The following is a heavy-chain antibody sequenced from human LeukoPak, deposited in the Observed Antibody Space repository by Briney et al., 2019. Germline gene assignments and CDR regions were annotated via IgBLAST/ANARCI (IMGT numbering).Heavy chain of an antibody. Sequence: SETLSLTCTVSGGSISSYYWSWIRQPPGKGLEWIGYIYYSGSTNYNPSLKSRVTISVDTSKNQFSLRLSSVTAADTAVYYCARVVGDYDSSGYYLSPPKWFDYWGQGTLVTVSS. V-gene: IGHV4-59*01. CDR3: ARVVGDYDSSGYYLSPPKWFDY. J-gene: IGHJ4*02. D-gene: IGHD3-22*01. CDR1: GGSISSYY. CDR2: IYYSGST.